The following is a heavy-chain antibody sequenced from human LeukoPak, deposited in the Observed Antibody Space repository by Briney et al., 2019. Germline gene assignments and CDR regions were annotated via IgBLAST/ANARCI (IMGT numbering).Heavy chain of an antibody. CDR1: GGSISSYY. Sequence: SETLSLTCTVSGGSISSYYWSWIRQPAGKGLEWIGRIYTSGSTNYNPSLKSRVTISVDTSKNQFSLKLSSVTAADTAVYYCARGYSGSWYSSNWFDPWGQGTLVTVSS. D-gene: IGHD6-13*01. J-gene: IGHJ5*02. CDR2: IYTSGST. CDR3: ARGYSGSWYSSNWFDP. V-gene: IGHV4-4*07.